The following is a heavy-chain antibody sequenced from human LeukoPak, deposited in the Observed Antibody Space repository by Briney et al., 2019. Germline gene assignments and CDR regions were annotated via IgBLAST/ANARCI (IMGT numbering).Heavy chain of an antibody. CDR3: ARDKYYYGSGTFDS. D-gene: IGHD3-10*01. CDR2: IISDGSTT. CDR1: GFTFSNHW. V-gene: IGHV3-74*01. Sequence: GGSLRLSCAASGFTFSNHWMHWVRQAPGKGLVWVSRIISDGSTTNYADAVKGRFTISRDNAKNTLYLQMNSLRAEDTALYYCARDKYYYGSGTFDSWGQGTPVTVSS. J-gene: IGHJ5*01.